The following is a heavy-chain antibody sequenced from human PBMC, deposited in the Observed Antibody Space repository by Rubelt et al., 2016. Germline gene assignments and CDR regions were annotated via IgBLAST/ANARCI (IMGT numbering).Heavy chain of an antibody. Sequence: QVQLQESGPGLVKPSETLSLTCTVSGGSISSSSYYWGWIRQPPGKGLEWIGSIYYSGSTYYNPSLMCGGTFFLAPSKNQLSLKLSSVTAADTAVYYCARNAAKGSMIVVHGDFDYWGQGTLVTVSS. CDR2: IYYSGST. J-gene: IGHJ4*02. V-gene: IGHV4-39*01. D-gene: IGHD3-22*01. CDR3: ARNAAKGSMIVVHGDFDY. CDR1: GGSISSSSYY.